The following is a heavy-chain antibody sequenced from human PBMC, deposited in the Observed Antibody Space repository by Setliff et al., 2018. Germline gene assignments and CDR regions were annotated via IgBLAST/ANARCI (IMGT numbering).Heavy chain of an antibody. Sequence: PGGSLRLSCAASGFTLSDSAMHWVRQASGKGLEWVGRIRSRSSNYAPAYGASVKGRFTISRDDSKNTAYLQMSSLKTEDTAVYYCTIHIVVPTAWGQGTLVTVSS. CDR3: TIHIVVPTA. CDR1: GFTLSDSA. CDR2: IRSRSSNYAP. J-gene: IGHJ5*02. D-gene: IGHD2-21*01. V-gene: IGHV3-73*01.